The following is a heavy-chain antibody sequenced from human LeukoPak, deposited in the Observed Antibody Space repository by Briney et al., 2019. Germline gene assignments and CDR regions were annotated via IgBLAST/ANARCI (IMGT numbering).Heavy chain of an antibody. D-gene: IGHD2-15*01. Sequence: SETLSLTCAVYGGSFSGYYWSWIRQPPGKGLEWIGEINHSGSTNYNPSLKSRVTISVDTSNKQFSLKLTSVTAADTAVYYCARWWGFDPWGQGTLVTVSS. CDR1: GGSFSGYY. CDR2: INHSGST. J-gene: IGHJ5*02. CDR3: ARWWGFDP. V-gene: IGHV4-34*01.